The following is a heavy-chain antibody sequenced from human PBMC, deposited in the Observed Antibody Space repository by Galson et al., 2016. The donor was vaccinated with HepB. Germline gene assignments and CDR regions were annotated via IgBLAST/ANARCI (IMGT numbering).Heavy chain of an antibody. V-gene: IGHV4-59*08. Sequence: ETLSLTCTVSGGSIIGYYWSWIRQSPAKGLEWIASIYYTGSTNYNPSLKSRVTISADTSKNQFSLELRSVTVADTAVYYCARHPGYSSRGNDYWGQGTLVTVSS. J-gene: IGHJ4*02. CDR1: GGSIIGYY. CDR2: IYYTGST. D-gene: IGHD6-13*01. CDR3: ARHPGYSSRGNDY.